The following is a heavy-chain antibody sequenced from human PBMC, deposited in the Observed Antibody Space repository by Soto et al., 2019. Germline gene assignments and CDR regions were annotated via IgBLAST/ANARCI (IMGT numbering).Heavy chain of an antibody. CDR2: IYHSGST. D-gene: IGHD3-10*01. Sequence: PSQTMPLTCTVSRGTISSGGYSWSLTRHPRGKALELIGSIYHSGSTYYNPSLKSRVTIPVDRSKNQFSLKLSSVTAVDTAVYYCARRYCSCFDIRGQGTMVTVSS. V-gene: IGHV4-30-2*01. CDR1: RGTISSGGYS. CDR3: ARRYCSCFDI. J-gene: IGHJ3*02.